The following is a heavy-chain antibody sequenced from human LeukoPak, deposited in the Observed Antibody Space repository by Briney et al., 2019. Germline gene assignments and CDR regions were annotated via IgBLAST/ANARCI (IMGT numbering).Heavy chain of an antibody. CDR3: ARASSDGSRHAVDY. CDR2: INSDGTIT. CDR1: GFIFSSYW. V-gene: IGHV3-74*01. D-gene: IGHD2-15*01. Sequence: GGSLRLSCAASGFIFSSYWMHWVRQAPGEGPVWVSRINSDGTITTYADSVSGRFSISRDNAKNTLYLQMDSLRAEDTAVYHCARASSDGSRHAVDYWGQGTLVTVSS. J-gene: IGHJ4*02.